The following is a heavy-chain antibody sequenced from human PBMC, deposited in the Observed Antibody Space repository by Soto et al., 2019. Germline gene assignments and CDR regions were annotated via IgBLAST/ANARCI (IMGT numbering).Heavy chain of an antibody. D-gene: IGHD3-22*01. Sequence: GGSLSLSRAAYGFTFTSCGTHWVQQAPGKGLEWVAVIWHDGTNKYYAASVKGRFTISRDNSKNTLYLQMNSLSAEDTAVYYCARDRYYDTSGSQPAYWGQGILVTVAS. CDR3: ARDRYYDTSGSQPAY. CDR1: GFTFTSCG. V-gene: IGHV3-33*01. CDR2: IWHDGTNK. J-gene: IGHJ4*02.